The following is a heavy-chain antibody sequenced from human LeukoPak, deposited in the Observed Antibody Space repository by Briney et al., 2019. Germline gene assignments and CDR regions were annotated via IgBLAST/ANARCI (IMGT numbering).Heavy chain of an antibody. Sequence: GGSLRPSCAASGFIFSTYGMHWVRQAPAKGLEWVAFIRYDGGNKYYADSVKGRFTISRDNSKNTLYLQMNSLRAEDTAVYYCAKDNEGGYFEWLYHFDYWGQGTLVTVSS. CDR3: AKDNEGGYFEWLYHFDY. CDR1: GFIFSTYG. V-gene: IGHV3-30*02. D-gene: IGHD3-9*01. CDR2: IRYDGGNK. J-gene: IGHJ4*02.